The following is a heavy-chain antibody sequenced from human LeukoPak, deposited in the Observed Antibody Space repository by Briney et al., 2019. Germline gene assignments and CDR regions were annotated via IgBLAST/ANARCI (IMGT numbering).Heavy chain of an antibody. CDR2: ISYDGSHK. V-gene: IGHV3-30*18. Sequence: PARSLRLSCAASGFTFSSYGMHWVRQAPGKELEWVAVISYDGSHKYYADSVKGRFTISRDNSKNTLYLQMNSLRAEDTAVYYCAKGPETGWYEYFQHWGQGTLVTVSS. J-gene: IGHJ1*01. D-gene: IGHD6-19*01. CDR3: AKGPETGWYEYFQH. CDR1: GFTFSSYG.